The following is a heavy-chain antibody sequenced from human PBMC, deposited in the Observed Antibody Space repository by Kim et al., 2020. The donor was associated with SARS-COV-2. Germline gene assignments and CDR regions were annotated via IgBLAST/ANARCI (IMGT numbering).Heavy chain of an antibody. J-gene: IGHJ3*02. Sequence: SENLSLICTVSGGSISSYYWSWIRQPPGKGLEWIGYIYYSGSTNYNPSLKSRVTISVDTSKNQFSLKLSSVTAADTAVYYCARVAPANAFDIWGQGTMVTVSS. CDR3: ARVAPANAFDI. V-gene: IGHV4-59*01. CDR2: IYYSGST. CDR1: GGSISSYY.